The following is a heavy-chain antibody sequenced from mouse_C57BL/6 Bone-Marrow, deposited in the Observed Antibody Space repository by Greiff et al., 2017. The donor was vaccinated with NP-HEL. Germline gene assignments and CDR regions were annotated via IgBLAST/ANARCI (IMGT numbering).Heavy chain of an antibody. CDR2: IYPGSGNT. V-gene: IGHV1-76*01. J-gene: IGHJ1*03. Sequence: QVQLQQSGAELVRPGASVKLSCKASGYTFTDYYINWVKQRPGQGLEWIARIYPGSGNTYYNEKFKAKATLTAEKSSSTAYMQLSSLTSEDSAVYFCASGITTVVPRYFDVWGTGTTVTVSS. CDR1: GYTFTDYY. D-gene: IGHD1-1*01. CDR3: ASGITTVVPRYFDV.